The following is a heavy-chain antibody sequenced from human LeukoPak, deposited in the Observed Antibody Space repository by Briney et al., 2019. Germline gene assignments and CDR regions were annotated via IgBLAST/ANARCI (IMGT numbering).Heavy chain of an antibody. CDR1: GFTFSSNW. D-gene: IGHD3-22*01. Sequence: GGSLRLSCAASGFTFSSNWMPWVRQTPGKGLVWVSRINSDGSDRSYADSVKGRFTISRDNAKNTLYLQMNSLRAEDTAVYYCAKDAVIVVVNQFDYWGQGTLVTVSS. CDR3: AKDAVIVVVNQFDY. CDR2: INSDGSDR. V-gene: IGHV3-74*01. J-gene: IGHJ4*02.